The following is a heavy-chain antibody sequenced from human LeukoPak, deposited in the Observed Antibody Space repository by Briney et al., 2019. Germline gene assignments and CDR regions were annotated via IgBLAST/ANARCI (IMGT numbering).Heavy chain of an antibody. Sequence: SETLSLTCTVSGGSISSYYWSWIRQPPGKGLEWIGYIYYSGSTNYNPSLKSRVTISVDTSKNQFSLKLGSVTAADTAVYYCARQDNRWDYYFDYWGQGTLVTVSS. J-gene: IGHJ4*02. D-gene: IGHD1-26*01. CDR2: IYYSGST. V-gene: IGHV4-59*08. CDR1: GGSISSYY. CDR3: ARQDNRWDYYFDY.